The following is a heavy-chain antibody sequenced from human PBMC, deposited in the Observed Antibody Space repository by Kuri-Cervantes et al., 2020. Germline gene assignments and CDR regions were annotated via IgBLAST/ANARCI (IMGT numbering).Heavy chain of an antibody. J-gene: IGHJ4*02. V-gene: IGHV4-39*07. D-gene: IGHD6-13*01. Sequence: YNPSLKSRVTISGDRSKNQFSLKLSSVTAEDTAIYYCAKRMSYSSSWYYFDYWGQGTLVTVSS. CDR3: AKRMSYSSSWYYFDY.